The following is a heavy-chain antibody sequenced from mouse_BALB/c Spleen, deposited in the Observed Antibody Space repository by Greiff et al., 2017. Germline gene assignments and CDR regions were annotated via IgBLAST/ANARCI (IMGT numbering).Heavy chain of an antibody. CDR3: ARISDGYYENAMDY. CDR1: GFNIKDYY. Sequence: EVQLQQSGAELVRPGALVKLSCKASGFNIKDYYMHWVKQRPEQGLEWIGWIDPENGNTIYDPKFQGKASITADTSSNTAYLQLSSLTSEDTAVYYCARISDGYYENAMDYWGQGTSVTVSS. J-gene: IGHJ4*01. V-gene: IGHV14-1*02. D-gene: IGHD2-3*01. CDR2: IDPENGNT.